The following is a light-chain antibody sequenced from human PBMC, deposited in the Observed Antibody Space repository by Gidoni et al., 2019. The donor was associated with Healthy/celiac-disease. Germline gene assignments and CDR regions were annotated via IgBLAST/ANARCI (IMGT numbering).Light chain of an antibody. CDR3: SSYTSSSTV. CDR1: SSDVGGYNY. CDR2: EVS. Sequence: QSALPQPASVSVSPGQSITISCTGTSSDVGGYNYVSWYQPHPGKAPKLMMYEVSNRPSGVSNRFSGSKSGNTASLTISGLQAEDEADYYCSSYTSSSTVFGGGTKLTVL. J-gene: IGLJ2*01. V-gene: IGLV2-14*01.